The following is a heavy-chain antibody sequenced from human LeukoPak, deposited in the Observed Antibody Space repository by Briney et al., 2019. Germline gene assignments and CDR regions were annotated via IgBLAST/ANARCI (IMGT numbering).Heavy chain of an antibody. J-gene: IGHJ5*02. CDR3: ASFSWGSGSYNQEAIWSWFDP. CDR2: INYSGNT. Sequence: SETLSLTCTVSGGSISSYYWSWIRQPPGKGLEWIGYINYSGNTNYNPSLKSRVTISVDTSKNQFSLKLSSVTAADTAVYYCASFSWGSGSYNQEAIWSWFDPWGQGTLVAVSS. D-gene: IGHD3-10*01. V-gene: IGHV4-59*08. CDR1: GGSISSYY.